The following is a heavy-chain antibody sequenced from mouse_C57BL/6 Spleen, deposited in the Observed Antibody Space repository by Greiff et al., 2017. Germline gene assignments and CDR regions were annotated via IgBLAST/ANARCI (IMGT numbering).Heavy chain of an antibody. CDR3: ARTGTGYAMDY. CDR1: GFTFSDYG. V-gene: IGHV5-17*01. D-gene: IGHD4-1*01. Sequence: EVQRVESGGGLVKPGGSLKLSCAASGFTFSDYGMHWVRQAPEKGLEWVAYISSGSSTIYYADTVKGRFTISRDNAKNTLFLQMTSLRSEDTAVYYCARTGTGYAMDYWGQGTSVTVSS. J-gene: IGHJ4*01. CDR2: ISSGSSTI.